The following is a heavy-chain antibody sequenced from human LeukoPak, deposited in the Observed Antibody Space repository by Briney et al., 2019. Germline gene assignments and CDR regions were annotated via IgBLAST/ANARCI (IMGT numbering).Heavy chain of an antibody. CDR2: ISSSSSYI. D-gene: IGHD1-26*01. CDR1: GFTFSSYS. V-gene: IGHV3-21*01. J-gene: IGHJ6*02. CDR3: ARDWESESYYYYYGMDV. Sequence: GGSLRLSCAASGFTFSSYSMNWVRQAPGKGLEWVSSISSSSSYIYYADSVKGRFTISRDNAKNSLYLQMNSLRAEDTAVYYCARDWESESYYYYYGMDVWGQGTTVTVSS.